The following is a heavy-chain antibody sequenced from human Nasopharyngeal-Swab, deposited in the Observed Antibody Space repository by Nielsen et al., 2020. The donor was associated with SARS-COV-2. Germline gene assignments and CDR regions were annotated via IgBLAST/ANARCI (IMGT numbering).Heavy chain of an antibody. V-gene: IGHV1-24*01. CDR1: GYTLTELS. CDR3: ATSAPYCSGGSCYSSWFDP. CDR2: FDPEDGET. D-gene: IGHD2-15*01. J-gene: IGHJ5*02. Sequence: ASVKVSCKVSGYTLTELSMHWVRQAPGKGLEWMGGFDPEDGETIYAQKFQGRVTMTEDTSTDTAYMELSSLRPEDTAVYYCATSAPYCSGGSCYSSWFDPWGQGTLVTVSS.